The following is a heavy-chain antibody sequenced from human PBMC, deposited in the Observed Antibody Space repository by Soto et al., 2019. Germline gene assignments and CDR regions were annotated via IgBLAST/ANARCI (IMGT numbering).Heavy chain of an antibody. CDR3: ATSTMTSNWFDP. J-gene: IGHJ5*02. D-gene: IGHD3-3*01. CDR2: FYYFGST. Sequence: QLQLQESGPGLVKPSQTLSLTCSVSGDSISSRVYYWGWIRQPPGKGLEWIGNFYYFGSTYYNPSLTGRVTISVDTSNNQLSLRLRSVTAADTAVYYCATSTMTSNWFDPWGQGTLVTVSS. CDR1: GDSISSRVYY. V-gene: IGHV4-39*01.